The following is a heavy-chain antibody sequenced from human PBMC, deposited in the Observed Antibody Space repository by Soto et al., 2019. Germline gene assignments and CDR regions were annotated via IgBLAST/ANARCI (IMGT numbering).Heavy chain of an antibody. CDR2: ISYDGSNK. CDR3: AKDNRSSGWPDPLDY. Sequence: SLRLSCAASGFTFSRYGMHWVRQAPGKGLEWVAVISYDGSNKYYADSVKGRFTISRDNSKNTLYLQMNSLRAEDTAVYYCAKDNRSSGWPDPLDYWGQGTLVTVSS. J-gene: IGHJ4*02. V-gene: IGHV3-30*18. CDR1: GFTFSRYG. D-gene: IGHD6-19*01.